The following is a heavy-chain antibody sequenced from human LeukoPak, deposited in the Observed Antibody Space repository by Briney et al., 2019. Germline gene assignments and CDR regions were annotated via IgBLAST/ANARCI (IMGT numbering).Heavy chain of an antibody. V-gene: IGHV4-39*01. D-gene: IGHD3-16*01. CDR1: GGSISGSSYF. J-gene: IGHJ4*02. CDR3: ARSQGLVYFDY. Sequence: SETLSLTCAVSGGSISGSSYFWGWIRQPPGKGLEWIGSIYYSGNTYYNPSLKSRVTISVDTSKNQFSLKLSSVTAADTAVYYCARSQGLVYFDYWGQGTLVTVSS. CDR2: IYYSGNT.